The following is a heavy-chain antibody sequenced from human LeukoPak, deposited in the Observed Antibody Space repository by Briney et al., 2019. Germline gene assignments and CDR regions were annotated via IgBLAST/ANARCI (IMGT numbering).Heavy chain of an antibody. J-gene: IGHJ5*02. CDR2: INGDGSTT. CDR1: GFTFSTSL. CDR3: ASSSISAAPFDP. D-gene: IGHD6-13*01. V-gene: IGHV3-74*01. Sequence: GGSLRLSCAASGFTFSTSLMHWVRQAPGKGLVWVSRINGDGSTTGYADSVKGRFTISRDNTKNTLYLHMNSLRAEDTAVYYCASSSISAAPFDPWGQGTLVTVSS.